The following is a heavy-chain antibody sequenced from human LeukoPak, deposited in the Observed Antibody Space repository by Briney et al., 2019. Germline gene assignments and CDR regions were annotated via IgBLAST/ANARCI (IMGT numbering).Heavy chain of an antibody. Sequence: GESLRLSCAASGFTFDDYAMNWVRQVPGRGLEWVSGINWNGRITEYADSVKDRFTISRQNTKNSLYLYMNNLGGEDTALYFCARGSVQLWLRDTYYYMDVWGKGTTVTVPS. D-gene: IGHD5-18*01. CDR3: ARGSVQLWLRDTYYYMDV. CDR1: GFTFDDYA. J-gene: IGHJ6*03. V-gene: IGHV3-20*04. CDR2: INWNGRIT.